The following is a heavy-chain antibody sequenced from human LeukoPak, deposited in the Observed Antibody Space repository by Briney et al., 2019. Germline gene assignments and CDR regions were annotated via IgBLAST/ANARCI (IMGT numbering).Heavy chain of an antibody. D-gene: IGHD4-17*01. CDR3: ASKHYGDYYFDY. V-gene: IGHV1-69*01. Sequence: TVSFXAXGGXFXKYAMSGVGQAAGQGREWMGGIIPIFGTTNYAQNFHGRLTITPDESTSTAYMELSSLRSEDTAVYYCASKHYGDYYFDYWGQGTLVTVSS. CDR2: IIPIFGTT. CDR1: GGXFXKYA. J-gene: IGHJ4*02.